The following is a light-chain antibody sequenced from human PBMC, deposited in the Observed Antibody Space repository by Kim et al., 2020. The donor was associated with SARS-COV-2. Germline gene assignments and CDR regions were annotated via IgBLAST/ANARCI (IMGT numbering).Light chain of an antibody. V-gene: IGLV3-21*04. CDR1: NIGSKS. CDR3: QVWGSSSDHHVV. CDR2: YDS. Sequence: SYELTQPPSVSVAPGKTARITCGGNNIGSKSVHWYQQKPGQAPVLVIYYDSDRPSGIPERFSGSNSGNTATLTISRVEAGDEADYYCQVWGSSSDHHVVF. J-gene: IGLJ2*01.